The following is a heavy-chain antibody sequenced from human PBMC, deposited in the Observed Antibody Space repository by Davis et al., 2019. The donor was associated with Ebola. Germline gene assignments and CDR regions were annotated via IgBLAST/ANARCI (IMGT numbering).Heavy chain of an antibody. Sequence: MPSETLSLTCTVSGGSISSYYWSWIRQPPGKGLEWIGYIYYSGSTNYNPSLKSRVTISVDTSKNQFSLKLSSVTAADTAVYYCARLSRYSYGYDYWGQGTLVTVSS. J-gene: IGHJ4*02. V-gene: IGHV4-59*08. D-gene: IGHD5-18*01. CDR2: IYYSGST. CDR3: ARLSRYSYGYDY. CDR1: GGSISSYY.